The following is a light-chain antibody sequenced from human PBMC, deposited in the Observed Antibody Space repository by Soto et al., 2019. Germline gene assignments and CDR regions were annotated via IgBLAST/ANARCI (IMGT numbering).Light chain of an antibody. J-gene: IGKJ4*01. V-gene: IGKV3-15*01. CDR2: GAS. CDR3: QHYYNWPVT. CDR1: RSVSNR. Sequence: EILMTQSPATLSVSPGETVTFSCRASRSVSNRLAWYQHKPGQAPRLLISGASNGATGIPPKFSGSGSGTEFTLTVDSLQSDDTEVYYCQHYYNWPVTFGGGTKVDIK.